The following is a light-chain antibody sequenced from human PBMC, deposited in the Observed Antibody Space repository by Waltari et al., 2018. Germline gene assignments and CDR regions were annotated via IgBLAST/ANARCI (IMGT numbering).Light chain of an antibody. CDR1: QSILTW. Sequence: DIQMTQSPSTLSASVGDRVTITCRASQSILTWLDWYQQKPGKAPKLLIYKASNLQSGVPSRFSGSGSGTEFTLTISSLQPDDFATYYCQQYSSHYTFGQGTKLEIK. CDR2: KAS. V-gene: IGKV1-5*03. CDR3: QQYSSHYT. J-gene: IGKJ2*01.